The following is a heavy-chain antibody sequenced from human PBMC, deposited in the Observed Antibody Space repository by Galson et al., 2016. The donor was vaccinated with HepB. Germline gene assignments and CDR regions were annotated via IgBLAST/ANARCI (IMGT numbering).Heavy chain of an antibody. CDR3: ARRWDAFDL. V-gene: IGHV3-74*01. Sequence: SLRLSCAASGFTFNGYWMHWVRQAPGRGLDWVSRINNDGSSSTYADSVKGRFTISRDNAKNTLYLQMNSLRADDTALYYCARRWDAFDLWGQGTMVTVSS. CDR2: INNDGSSS. J-gene: IGHJ3*01. CDR1: GFTFNGYW. D-gene: IGHD2-15*01.